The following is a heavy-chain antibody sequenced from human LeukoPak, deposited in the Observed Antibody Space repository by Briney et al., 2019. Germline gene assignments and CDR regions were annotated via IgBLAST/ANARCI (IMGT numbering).Heavy chain of an antibody. D-gene: IGHD5-12*01. CDR2: TYFRSRWYY. V-gene: IGHV6-1*01. Sequence: SQTLSLTCVISGDSVSSNSAAWNWIRQSPSRGLEWLGRTYFRSRWYYDYAVSLKGRITINPDTSKNQFSLQLRSVIPEDTSLYYCARDSGYGFDALDIWGQGTMVTVSS. J-gene: IGHJ3*02. CDR1: GDSVSSNSAA. CDR3: ARDSGYGFDALDI.